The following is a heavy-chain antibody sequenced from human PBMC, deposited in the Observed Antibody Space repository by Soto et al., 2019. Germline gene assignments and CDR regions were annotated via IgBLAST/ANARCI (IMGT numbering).Heavy chain of an antibody. CDR1: GDRFTSFW. CDR2: IYPGDSEA. V-gene: IGHV5-51*01. Sequence: GESLKISCNASGDRFTSFWICCVGQMPWKGLEWMGIIYPGDSEARYGPSFQGQVTISADESVNTAYLQWNNLKASDSAIYFCARHGYSSSWYPDHWGQGTLVTVHS. CDR3: ARHGYSSSWYPDH. D-gene: IGHD2-2*03. J-gene: IGHJ4*02.